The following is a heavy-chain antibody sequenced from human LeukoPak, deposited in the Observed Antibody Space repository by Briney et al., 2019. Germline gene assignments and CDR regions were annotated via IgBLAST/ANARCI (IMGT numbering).Heavy chain of an antibody. CDR1: GFTFSSYA. V-gene: IGHV3-33*06. D-gene: IGHD3-22*01. CDR2: TWYDGTNK. CDR3: AKDLIVEAEDRSFRGDH. Sequence: PGGSLRLSCAASGFTFSSYAMHWVRQAPGKGLEWVAVTWYDGTNKYYADSLKGRFTISRDNSKNTLYLQMNSLRVEDTAVYYCAKDLIVEAEDRSFRGDHWGQGTLVTVSS. J-gene: IGHJ4*02.